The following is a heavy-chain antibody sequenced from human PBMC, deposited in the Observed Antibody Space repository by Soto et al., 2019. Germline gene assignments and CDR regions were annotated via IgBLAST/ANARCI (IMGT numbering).Heavy chain of an antibody. CDR3: ARGSEWLIDYFDY. V-gene: IGHV4-61*01. D-gene: IGHD3-3*01. CDR1: FGYVSSGSSY. CDR2: IYYSGST. J-gene: IGHJ4*02. Sequence: SETLSLTCTVSFGYVSSGSSYWSWIRQPPGKGLEWIGYIYYSGSTNYNPSLKSRVTISVDTSKNQFSLKLSSVTAADTAVYYCARGSEWLIDYFDYWGQGTLVTLSS.